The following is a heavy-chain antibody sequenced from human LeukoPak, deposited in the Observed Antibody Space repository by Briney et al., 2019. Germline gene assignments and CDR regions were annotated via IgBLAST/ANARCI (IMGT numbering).Heavy chain of an antibody. V-gene: IGHV3-49*04. D-gene: IGHD2-15*01. Sequence: GGSLRLSCTASGLTFGDYAMGWVRQAPGKGLEWVSFIRSKAYGGTTEYAASVKGRFIISRDDSKSIAYLQTNSLKTEDTAVYYCSRVRYCSGRSCYFGAFDIWGQGTMVTVSS. J-gene: IGHJ3*02. CDR3: SRVRYCSGRSCYFGAFDI. CDR2: IRSKAYGGTT. CDR1: GLTFGDYA.